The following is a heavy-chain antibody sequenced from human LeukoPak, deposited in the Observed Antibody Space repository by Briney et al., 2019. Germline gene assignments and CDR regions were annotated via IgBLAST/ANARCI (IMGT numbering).Heavy chain of an antibody. V-gene: IGHV3-23*01. D-gene: IGHD3-10*01. CDR3: YMVRGASPFDY. CDR2: ISGSGGST. CDR1: GFTFSSYA. Sequence: GGSLRLSCAASGFTFSSYAMSWVRQAPGKGLEWVSAISGSGGSTYYADSVKGRFTISRDNSKNTLYLQMNSLRAEDTAVYYCYMVRGASPFDYWGQGTLVTVSS. J-gene: IGHJ4*02.